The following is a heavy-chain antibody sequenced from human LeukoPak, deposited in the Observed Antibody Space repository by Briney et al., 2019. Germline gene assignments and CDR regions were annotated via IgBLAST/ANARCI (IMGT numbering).Heavy chain of an antibody. CDR1: RFTFSSYA. Sequence: GGSLRLSCAASRFTFSSYAMNWVRQAPGKGLEWVSTIRGSGGSAYYADSVEGRFTISRDNSKNTLYLQISSLRAEDTAVYYCARDAISGWYGKYFDYWGQGTLVTGSS. CDR3: ARDAISGWYGKYFDY. J-gene: IGHJ4*02. D-gene: IGHD6-19*01. V-gene: IGHV3-23*01. CDR2: IRGSGGSA.